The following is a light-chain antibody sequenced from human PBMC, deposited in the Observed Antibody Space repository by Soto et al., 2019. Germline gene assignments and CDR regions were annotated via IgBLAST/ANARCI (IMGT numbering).Light chain of an antibody. CDR2: EVS. J-gene: IGLJ2*01. V-gene: IGLV2-8*01. Sequence: QSALTQPPSASGSPGQSVTISCTGTSSDVGAYIFVSWYQQRPGKAPKLMIYEVSKRPSGVPDRFSGSKSGNTASLTVSGLQAEDEADYYCCSYAGRSTWDVVFGGGTKLPS. CDR1: SSDVGAYIF. CDR3: CSYAGRSTWDVV.